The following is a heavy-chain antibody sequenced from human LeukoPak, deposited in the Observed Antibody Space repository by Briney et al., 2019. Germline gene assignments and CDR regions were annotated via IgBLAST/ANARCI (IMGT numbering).Heavy chain of an antibody. Sequence: ASVKVSCKASGYTFTGYYMHWVRQAPGQGLEWMGRINPNSGGTNYAQKVQGRVTMTRDTSISTAYMEPSRLRSDDRAVYYCARGAYYDILTGYYNFDYWGQGTLVTVSS. CDR1: GYTFTGYY. J-gene: IGHJ4*02. V-gene: IGHV1-2*06. CDR2: INPNSGGT. D-gene: IGHD3-9*01. CDR3: ARGAYYDILTGYYNFDY.